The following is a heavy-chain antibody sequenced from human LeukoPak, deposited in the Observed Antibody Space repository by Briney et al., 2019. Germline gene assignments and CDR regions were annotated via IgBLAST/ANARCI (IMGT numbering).Heavy chain of an antibody. Sequence: SETLSPTCTVSGGSISSSYWSWIRQPPGEGLEWIGYIYYSGSTDYNPSLKSRVTISVDTSKNQFSLKLSSVTAADAALYYCARGADSTGYYPLFHGMDVWGQGTTVTVSS. CDR3: ARGADSTGYYPLFHGMDV. CDR1: GGSISSSY. J-gene: IGHJ6*02. V-gene: IGHV4-59*08. CDR2: IYYSGST. D-gene: IGHD3-22*01.